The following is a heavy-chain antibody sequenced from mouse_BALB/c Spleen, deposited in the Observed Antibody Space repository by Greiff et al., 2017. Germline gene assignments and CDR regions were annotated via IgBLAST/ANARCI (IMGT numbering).Heavy chain of an antibody. CDR2: IDPANGNT. V-gene: IGHV14-3*02. Sequence: DVKLQESGAELVKPGASVKLSCTASGFNIKDTYMHWVKQRPEQGLEWIGRIDPANGNTKYDPKFQGKATITADTSSNTAYLQLSSLTSEDTAVYYCARFYGSYYYAMDYWGQGTSVTVSS. D-gene: IGHD1-1*01. CDR3: ARFYGSYYYAMDY. CDR1: GFNIKDTY. J-gene: IGHJ4*01.